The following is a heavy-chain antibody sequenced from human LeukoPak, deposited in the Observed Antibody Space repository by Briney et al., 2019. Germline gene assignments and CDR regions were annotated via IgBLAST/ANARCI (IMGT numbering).Heavy chain of an antibody. Sequence: PSETLSLTCAVYGGSFSGYYWSWIRQPPGKGLEWIGEINHSGSTNYNPSLKSRVTISVDTSKNQFSLKLSSVTAADTAVYYCARGRRDGYNYFEYLQHWGQGTLVTVSS. CDR2: INHSGST. V-gene: IGHV4-34*01. CDR1: GGSFSGYY. D-gene: IGHD5-24*01. CDR3: ARGRRDGYNYFEYLQH. J-gene: IGHJ1*01.